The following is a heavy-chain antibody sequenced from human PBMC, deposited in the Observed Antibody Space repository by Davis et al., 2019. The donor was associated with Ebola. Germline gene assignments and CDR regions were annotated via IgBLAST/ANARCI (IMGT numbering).Heavy chain of an antibody. CDR1: GGSINNGDYY. Sequence: MPSETLSLTCTVSGGSINNGDYYWSWIRQPPGKGLEWIGYIYYSGSTYYNPSLKSRVTISVDTSKNQFSLKLSSVAAADTAVYYCARDRGPYNWFDPWGQGTLVTVSS. CDR3: ARDRGPYNWFDP. J-gene: IGHJ5*02. V-gene: IGHV4-30-4*01. CDR2: IYYSGST.